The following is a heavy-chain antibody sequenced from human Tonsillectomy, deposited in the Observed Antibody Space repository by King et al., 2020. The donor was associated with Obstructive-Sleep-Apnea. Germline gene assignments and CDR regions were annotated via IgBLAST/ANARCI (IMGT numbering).Heavy chain of an antibody. V-gene: IGHV3-48*04. CDR2: IGSSGTTI. CDR3: ARAQGGGSSYYYYAMDV. CDR1: GFTFSSYS. D-gene: IGHD6-6*01. J-gene: IGHJ6*02. Sequence: VQLVESGGGLVQPGGSLRLSCAASGFTFSSYSMNWVRQAPGKGLEWVSYIGSSGTTIYDADSVKGRFTISRDNAENSLYLQMNSLRVEDTAVYYCARAQGGGSSYYYYAMDVWGQGTTVTVSS.